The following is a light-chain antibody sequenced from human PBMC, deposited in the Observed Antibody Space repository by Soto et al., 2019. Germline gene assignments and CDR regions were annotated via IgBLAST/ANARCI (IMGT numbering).Light chain of an antibody. J-gene: IGLJ1*01. CDR2: EVS. Sequence: QSVLAQPSSVSLAPGQSITLSCTGTSSDVGGYNYVSWYQQHPGKAPKLMIYEVSNRPSGVSNRFSGSKSGNTASLTISGLQAEDEADYYCSSYTSSSTLVFGTGTKVTV. V-gene: IGLV2-14*01. CDR3: SSYTSSSTLV. CDR1: SSDVGGYNY.